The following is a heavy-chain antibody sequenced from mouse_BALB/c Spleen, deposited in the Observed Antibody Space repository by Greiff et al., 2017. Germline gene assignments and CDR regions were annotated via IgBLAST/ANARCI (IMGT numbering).Heavy chain of an antibody. CDR2: IYPGSGST. D-gene: IGHD2-9*01. CDR3: TRVPYYGYDGWYFDV. CDR1: GYTFTSYW. V-gene: IGHV1S22*01. Sequence: LQQPGSELVRPGASVKLSCKASGYTFTSYWMHWVKQRHGQGLEWIGNIYPGSGSTNYDEKFKSKGTLTVDTSSSTAYMHLSSLTSEDSAVYYCTRVPYYGYDGWYFDVWGAGTTVTVSS. J-gene: IGHJ1*01.